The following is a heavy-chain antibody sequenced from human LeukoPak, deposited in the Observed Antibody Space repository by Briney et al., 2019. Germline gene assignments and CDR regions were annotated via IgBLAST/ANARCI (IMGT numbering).Heavy chain of an antibody. CDR2: IWYGGSNK. J-gene: IGHJ4*02. CDR1: GFTFSSYG. V-gene: IGHV3-30*02. D-gene: IGHD5-12*01. CDR3: AKDTGSSGLDY. Sequence: GGSLRLSCAASGFTFSSYGMHWVRQAPGKGLEWVAVIWYGGSNKYYADSVKGRFTISRDNSKNTLYLQMNSLRAEDTAVYYCAKDTGSSGLDYWGQGTLVTVSS.